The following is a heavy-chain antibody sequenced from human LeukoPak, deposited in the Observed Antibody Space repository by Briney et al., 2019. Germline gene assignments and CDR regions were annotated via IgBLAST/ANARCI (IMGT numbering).Heavy chain of an antibody. CDR2: ISGGGSST. CDR3: AKDASSATTVTRTIDY. D-gene: IGHD4-17*01. CDR1: GFTFSNYP. Sequence: SWGSLTLSCAASGFTFSNYPMSWVRQAPGKGLEWVSCISGGGSSTYYADSVKGRFTISRDNSKSTLYLQVHSLSDEDTALYYCAKDASSATTVTRTIDYWGQGTLVTGFS. V-gene: IGHV3-23*01. J-gene: IGHJ4*02.